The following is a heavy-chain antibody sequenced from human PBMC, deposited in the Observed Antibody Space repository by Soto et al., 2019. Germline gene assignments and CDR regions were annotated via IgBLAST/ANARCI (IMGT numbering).Heavy chain of an antibody. CDR3: AKGGDYYGSGSYADY. V-gene: IGHV3-23*01. Sequence: GGSLRLSCAASGFTFSSYAMSWVRQAPGKGLEWVSAISGSGGSTYYADSVKGRFTISRDNSKNTLYLQMNSLRAEDTAVYYCAKGGDYYGSGSYADYWGQGTLVTVSS. CDR1: GFTFSSYA. CDR2: ISGSGGST. J-gene: IGHJ4*02. D-gene: IGHD3-10*01.